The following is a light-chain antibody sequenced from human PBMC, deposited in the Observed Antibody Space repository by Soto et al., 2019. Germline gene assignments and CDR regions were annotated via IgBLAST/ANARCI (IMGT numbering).Light chain of an antibody. CDR3: QQYGSSPPCT. J-gene: IGKJ5*01. CDR2: KAS. Sequence: DIQMTQFPSTLSASVGDRVTITCLASQSISSWLAWYQQKPGKAPKLLIYKASSLESGVPSRFSGSGSGTEFTLTISRLEPEDFLVYYCQQYGSSPPCTLGQGTRLEIK. CDR1: QSISSW. V-gene: IGKV1-5*03.